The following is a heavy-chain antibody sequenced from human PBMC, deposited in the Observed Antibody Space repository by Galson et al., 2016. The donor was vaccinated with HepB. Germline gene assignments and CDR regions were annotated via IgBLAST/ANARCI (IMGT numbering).Heavy chain of an antibody. CDR2: INRNSGGT. CDR3: ARVGSRVTLYYFDY. CDR1: GYTFTGYF. D-gene: IGHD3-10*01. Sequence: SVRVSCEASGYTFTGYFMHWVRQAPGQGLEWMGRINRNSGGTYYAQKFQGRVTMTRDTSISTAYMELNSLRSDDPAVYYCARVGSRVTLYYFDYWGQGTLVTVSS. J-gene: IGHJ4*02. V-gene: IGHV1-2*06.